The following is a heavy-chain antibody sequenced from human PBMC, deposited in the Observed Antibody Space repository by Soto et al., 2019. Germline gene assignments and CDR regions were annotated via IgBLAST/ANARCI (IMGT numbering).Heavy chain of an antibody. J-gene: IGHJ4*02. CDR3: ARTNYYDSSGYPPDFDY. CDR2: INHSGST. CDR1: GGSFSGYY. V-gene: IGHV4-34*01. D-gene: IGHD3-22*01. Sequence: SSETLSLTCAVYGGSFSGYYWSWIRQPPGKGLEWIGEINHSGSTNYNPSLKSRVTISVDTSKNQFSLKLSSVTAADTAVYYCARTNYYDSSGYPPDFDYWGQGTLVTVSS.